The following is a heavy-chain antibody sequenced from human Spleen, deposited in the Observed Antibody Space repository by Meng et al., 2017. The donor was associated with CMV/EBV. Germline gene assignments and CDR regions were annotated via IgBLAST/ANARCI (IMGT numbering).Heavy chain of an antibody. CDR1: GYTFTSYY. CDR3: ARDHVVVVPGATYNSYGMDV. Sequence: ASVKVSCKASGYTFTSYYMHWVRQAPGQGLEWMGLINPSDGSTSYAQKLQGRVTMTRDTSASTVYMDLSRLRSEDTAVYYCARDHVVVVPGATYNSYGMDVWGQGTTVTVSS. D-gene: IGHD2-2*01. J-gene: IGHJ6*02. V-gene: IGHV1-46*04. CDR2: INPSDGST.